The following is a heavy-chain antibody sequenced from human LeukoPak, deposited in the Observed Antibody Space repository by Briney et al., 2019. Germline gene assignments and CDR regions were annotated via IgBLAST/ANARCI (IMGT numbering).Heavy chain of an antibody. CDR3: AREETYSSGLDY. D-gene: IGHD6-19*01. CDR2: IIPIFGTA. V-gene: IGHV1-69*05. J-gene: IGHJ4*02. Sequence: ASVKVSCKASGGTFSSYAISWVRQAPGQGLEWMGGIIPIFGTANYAQKFQGRVTITTDESTSTAYMELSSLRSEDTAVYYCAREETYSSGLDYWGQGTLVTVSS. CDR1: GGTFSSYA.